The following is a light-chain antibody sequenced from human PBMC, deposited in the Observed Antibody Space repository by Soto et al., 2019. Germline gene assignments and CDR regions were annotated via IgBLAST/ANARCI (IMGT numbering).Light chain of an antibody. Sequence: EIVMTQSPATLSVSPGERATLSCRASQNIDNNLAWYQQKLGQTPRLLIYGASTRATGAPARFSGSGSGTDFTLTISSLQSEDLAGYYCQQYYYWPANSFGQGTKLEIK. CDR1: QNIDNN. CDR2: GAS. CDR3: QQYYYWPANS. V-gene: IGKV3-15*01. J-gene: IGKJ2*03.